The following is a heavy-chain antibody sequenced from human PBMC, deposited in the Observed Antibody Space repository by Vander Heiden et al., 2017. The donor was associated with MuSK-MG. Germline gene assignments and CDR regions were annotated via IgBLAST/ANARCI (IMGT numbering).Heavy chain of an antibody. V-gene: IGHV3-21*01. D-gene: IGHD1-26*01. CDR1: GFTFSSYS. Sequence: EVQLVESGGGLVKPGGSLRLSCAASGFTFSSYSMNWVRQAPGKGLEWVSSISSSSSYIYYADSVKGRFTISRDNAKNSLYLQMNSLRAEDTAVYYCARQVGATTGWVTFDYWGQGTLVTVSS. CDR2: ISSSSSYI. J-gene: IGHJ4*02. CDR3: ARQVGATTGWVTFDY.